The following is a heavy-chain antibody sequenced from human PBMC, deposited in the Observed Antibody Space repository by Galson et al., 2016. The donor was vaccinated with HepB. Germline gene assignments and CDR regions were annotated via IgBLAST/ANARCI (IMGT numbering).Heavy chain of an antibody. CDR3: AREHSYYYYAIDV. J-gene: IGHJ6*02. CDR1: GFDFNYYS. CDR2: ISSGSSNI. Sequence: SLRLSCAASGFDFNYYSMNWVRQAPGKGLEWVASISSGSSNIYYADSVKGRFTISRDNAKNSLYLQMNSLRAEDTAVYSCAREHSYYYYAIDVWGQGTTGTVSS. V-gene: IGHV3-21*01. D-gene: IGHD1-26*01.